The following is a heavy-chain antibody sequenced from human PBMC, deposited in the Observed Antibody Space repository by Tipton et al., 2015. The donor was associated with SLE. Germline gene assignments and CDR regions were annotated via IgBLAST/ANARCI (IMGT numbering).Heavy chain of an antibody. Sequence: QKLQGRVTMTTDTSTSTAYMELRSLRSDDTAVYYCARDGSTMDWFDPWGQGTLVTVSS. V-gene: IGHV1-18*01. CDR3: ARDGSTMDWFDP. D-gene: IGHD5/OR15-5a*01. J-gene: IGHJ5*02.